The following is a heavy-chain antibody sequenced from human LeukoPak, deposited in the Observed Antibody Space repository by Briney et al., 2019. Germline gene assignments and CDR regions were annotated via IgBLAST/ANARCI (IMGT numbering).Heavy chain of an antibody. CDR2: ISPKSETK. CDR1: GFTFSDYY. V-gene: IGHV3-11*01. Sequence: GGSLRLSCTASGFTFSDYYMTWVRQAPGKGLEWISYISPKSETKYYADSVKGRFTISRGNAENSLYLQMNSLRAEDTAVYYCARDPSLRVTLDYWGQGTLVTVSS. D-gene: IGHD5/OR15-5a*01. J-gene: IGHJ4*02. CDR3: ARDPSLRVTLDY.